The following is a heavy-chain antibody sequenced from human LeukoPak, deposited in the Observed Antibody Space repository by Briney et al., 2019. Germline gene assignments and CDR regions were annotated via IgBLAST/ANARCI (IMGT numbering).Heavy chain of an antibody. CDR3: ARSSTAGTYYDFWSGYY. Sequence: SVKVSCKASGYTFTSYGISWVRQAPGQGLEWMGRIIPIFGTANYAQKFQGRVTITTDESTSTAYMELSSLRSEDTAVYYCARSSTAGTYYDFWSGYYWGQGTLVTVSS. CDR1: GYTFTSYG. D-gene: IGHD3-3*01. CDR2: IIPIFGTA. J-gene: IGHJ4*02. V-gene: IGHV1-69*05.